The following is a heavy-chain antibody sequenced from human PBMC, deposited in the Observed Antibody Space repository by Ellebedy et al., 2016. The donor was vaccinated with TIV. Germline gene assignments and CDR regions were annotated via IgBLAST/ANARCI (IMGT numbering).Heavy chain of an antibody. CDR3: ARAVDGMDV. D-gene: IGHD2-15*01. CDR1: GGSISSVHYY. J-gene: IGHJ6*02. Sequence: SETLSLXXTVSGGSISSVHYYWSWIRQPPGKGLEWIGYIYNSGSSYFNPSVQSRVTISLDTSKNQFSLRLTSVTAADTAVYYCARAVDGMDVWGQGTTVTVSS. V-gene: IGHV4-30-4*01. CDR2: IYNSGSS.